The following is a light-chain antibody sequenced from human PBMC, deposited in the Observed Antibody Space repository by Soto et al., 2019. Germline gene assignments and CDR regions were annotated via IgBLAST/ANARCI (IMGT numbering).Light chain of an antibody. V-gene: IGKV3-11*01. CDR2: AAS. J-gene: IGKJ2*01. Sequence: EIVLTQSPATLSLSPGERATLSCRASQSVSSYLAWYQQKPGQAPRLLIYAASNRATGIPARFSGSGSGTDFTISITSLDPAEFAEYYCQRRSQGPPSLGQGNTLEIK. CDR3: QRRSQGPPS. CDR1: QSVSSY.